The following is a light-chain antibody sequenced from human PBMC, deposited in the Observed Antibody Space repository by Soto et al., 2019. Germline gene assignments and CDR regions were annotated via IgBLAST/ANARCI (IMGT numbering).Light chain of an antibody. CDR2: AAS. CDR1: QGISTY. V-gene: IGKV1-27*01. J-gene: IGKJ5*01. CDR3: QNYGSAPIT. Sequence: DIQMTQSPSSLSASVGDRVSITCRASQGISTYLAWYQQKPGKVPKVLIYAASTLQPGVPSRFSGGGSGTDFTLTINSLHPDDIAIYFCQNYGSAPITFGQGTRLEIK.